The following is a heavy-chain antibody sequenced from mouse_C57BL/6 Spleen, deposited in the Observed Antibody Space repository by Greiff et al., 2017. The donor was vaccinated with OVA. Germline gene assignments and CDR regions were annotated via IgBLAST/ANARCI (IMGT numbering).Heavy chain of an antibody. CDR3: TRDYGAWFAY. D-gene: IGHD2-4*01. V-gene: IGHV6-3*01. J-gene: IGHJ3*01. CDR2: IRLKSDNYAT. CDR1: GFTFSNYW. Sequence: EVMLVESGGGLVQPGGSMKLSCVASGFTFSNYWMNWVRQSPEKGLEWVAQIRLKSDNYATHYAESVKGRFTISRDDSKSSVYLQMNNLRAEDTGIYYCTRDYGAWFAYWGQGTLVTVSA.